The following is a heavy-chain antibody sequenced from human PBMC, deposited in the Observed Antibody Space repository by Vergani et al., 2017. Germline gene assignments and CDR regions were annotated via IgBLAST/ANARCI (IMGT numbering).Heavy chain of an antibody. CDR1: GFTFSSYS. J-gene: IGHJ6*02. Sequence: EVQLVESGGGLVKPGGSLRLSCAASGFTFSSYSMNWVRQAPGKGLEWVSSISSSSSYIYYADSVKGRFTISRDNAKKSLYLQMSSLRAEDTAVYYCARFFPANRYYDFWSGGNYYYGMDVWGQGTSVTVSS. CDR2: ISSSSSYI. D-gene: IGHD3-3*01. V-gene: IGHV3-21*01. CDR3: ARFFPANRYYDFWSGGNYYYGMDV.